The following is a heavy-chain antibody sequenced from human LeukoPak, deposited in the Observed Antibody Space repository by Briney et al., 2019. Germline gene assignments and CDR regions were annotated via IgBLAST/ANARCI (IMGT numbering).Heavy chain of an antibody. V-gene: IGHV1-69*13. Sequence: VASVTVSCKASGGTFSSYAISWVRQAPGQGLEWMGGIIPIFGTANYAQKFQGRVTITADESTSTAYMELSSLRSEDTAVYYCARWLSRWLRQGGYFDYWGQGTLVTVSS. J-gene: IGHJ4*02. CDR2: IIPIFGTA. CDR1: GGTFSSYA. D-gene: IGHD5-12*01. CDR3: ARWLSRWLRQGGYFDY.